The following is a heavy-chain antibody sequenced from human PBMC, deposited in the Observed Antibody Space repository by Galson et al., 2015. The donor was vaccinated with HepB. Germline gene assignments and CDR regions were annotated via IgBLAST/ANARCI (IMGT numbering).Heavy chain of an antibody. CDR2: IHTNTGNP. J-gene: IGHJ4*02. D-gene: IGHD4-17*01. CDR1: GYTFTHYA. Sequence: SVKVSCKASGYTFTHYAMNWVRQAPGQGLEWMGWIHTNTGNPTYAQDFTGRFVFSLDTSVSTAYLQISSLKAEDTAVYYCARDGWAYGDYRRVYYFDYWGQGTLVTVSS. CDR3: ARDGWAYGDYRRVYYFDY. V-gene: IGHV7-4-1*02.